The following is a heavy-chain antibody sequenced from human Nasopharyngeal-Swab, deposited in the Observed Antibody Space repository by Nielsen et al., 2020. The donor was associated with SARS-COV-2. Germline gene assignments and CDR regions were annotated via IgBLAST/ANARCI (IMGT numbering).Heavy chain of an antibody. CDR2: IRSKAYGGTT. J-gene: IGHJ4*02. V-gene: IGHV3-49*03. D-gene: IGHD6-19*01. CDR3: TRETPYSSGWYSFDY. CDR1: GFTFGDYA. Sequence: GSLRLSCTASGFTFGDYAMSWFRQTPGKGLEWVGFIRSKAYGGTTEYAASVKGRFTISRDDSKSIAYLQMNSLKTEDTAVYYCTRETPYSSGWYSFDYWGQGTLVTVSS.